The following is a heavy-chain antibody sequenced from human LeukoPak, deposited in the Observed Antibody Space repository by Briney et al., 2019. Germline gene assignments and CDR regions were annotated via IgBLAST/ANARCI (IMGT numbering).Heavy chain of an antibody. CDR3: ARSVRLLSLATADNWFDP. J-gene: IGHJ5*02. D-gene: IGHD2-21*02. CDR1: GGSMSSYY. Sequence: PSETLSLTCTVSGGSMSSYYWSWIRQPPGKGLEWIGYIYYSGITNYNPSLKSRVTISIDTSENQFSLNLRSVTAADTAVYFCARSVRLLSLATADNWFDPWGQGTLVTDSS. V-gene: IGHV4-59*01. CDR2: IYYSGIT.